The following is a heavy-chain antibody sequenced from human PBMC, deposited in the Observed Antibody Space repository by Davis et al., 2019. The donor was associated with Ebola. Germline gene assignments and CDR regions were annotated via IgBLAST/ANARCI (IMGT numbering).Heavy chain of an antibody. V-gene: IGHV4-34*01. D-gene: IGHD3-22*01. J-gene: IGHJ5*02. CDR1: GGSFSGYY. CDR2: INHSGST. CDR3: ARDILYDSSGYYYLGWFDP. Sequence: PSETLSLTCAVYGGSFSGYYWSWIRQPPGKGLEWIGEINHSGSTNYNPSLKSRVTISVDRSKNQFSLKLSSVTAADTAVYYCARDILYDSSGYYYLGWFDPWGQGTLVTVSS.